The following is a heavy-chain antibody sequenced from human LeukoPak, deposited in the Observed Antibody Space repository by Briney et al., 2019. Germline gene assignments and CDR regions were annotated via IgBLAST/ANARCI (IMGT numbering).Heavy chain of an antibody. J-gene: IGHJ4*02. V-gene: IGHV3-30*03. CDR3: ATKVIRGNSGDGYDD. Sequence: LRLSCAASGVTFISYGMHWVRQAPGKGLEWVALISSDGNDKLYGDSVKGRFTISRDDSKSTLYLQMNSLRAEDTAVYYCATKVIRGNSGDGYDDWGQGTLVTVSS. CDR1: GVTFISYG. CDR2: ISSDGNDK. D-gene: IGHD5-12*01.